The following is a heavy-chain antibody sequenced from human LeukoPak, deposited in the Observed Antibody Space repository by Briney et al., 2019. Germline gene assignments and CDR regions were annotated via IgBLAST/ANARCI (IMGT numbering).Heavy chain of an antibody. CDR2: ISGSSGST. CDR1: GFTFSSYA. J-gene: IGHJ4*02. D-gene: IGHD3-22*01. CDR3: ANYYDSSGYYYVDY. Sequence: GGSLRLSCAASGFTFSSYAMSWVRQAPGKGLEWVSAISGSSGSTYYADSVKGRFTISRDNSKNTLYLQMNSLRAEDTAVYYCANYYDSSGYYYVDYWGQGTLVTVSS. V-gene: IGHV3-23*01.